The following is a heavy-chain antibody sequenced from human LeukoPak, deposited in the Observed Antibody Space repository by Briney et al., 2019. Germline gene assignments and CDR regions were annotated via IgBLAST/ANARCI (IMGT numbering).Heavy chain of an antibody. CDR1: GFTFSSYA. V-gene: IGHV3-23*01. D-gene: IGHD2-21*02. CDR3: AKAYCGGDCYEDFQH. Sequence: PGGSLRLSCAASGFTFSSYAMSWVRQAPGKGLEWVSAISGSGSTYYADSVEGRFTISRDNSKNALYLQMNSLRAEDTAVYYCAKAYCGGDCYEDFQHWGQGTLVTVSS. J-gene: IGHJ1*01. CDR2: ISGSGST.